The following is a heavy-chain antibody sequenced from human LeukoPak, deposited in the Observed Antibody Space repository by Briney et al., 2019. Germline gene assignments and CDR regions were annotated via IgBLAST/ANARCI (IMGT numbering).Heavy chain of an antibody. CDR1: GYTFTSYA. V-gene: IGHV1-2*02. CDR2: ITPSGGT. CDR3: ARATGGAAAADFDP. D-gene: IGHD6-13*01. J-gene: IGHJ5*02. Sequence: VKVSFKASGYTFTSYAMHWVRQAPGQGLEWMGWITPSGGTNYPQKFQGRVAITRDTSITTAYMDLSRLTSDDTAVYYCARATGGAAAADFDPWGQGTLVTVSS.